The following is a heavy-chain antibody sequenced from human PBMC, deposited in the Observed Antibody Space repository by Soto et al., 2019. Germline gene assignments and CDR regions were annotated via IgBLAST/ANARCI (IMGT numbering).Heavy chain of an antibody. CDR2: ISGSGGTA. D-gene: IGHD3-10*01. J-gene: IGHJ4*02. CDR1: GFTFSSYA. V-gene: IGHV3-23*01. CDR3: AKGRGQNCNFDY. Sequence: EVQLLESGGGSVQPGGSLRLSCAASGFTFSSYAMHWVRRPPGKGLEWVSSISGSGGTAYYADSVKGRFSISRDSLVNPLYLQINSLRAEDTAVYYCAKGRGQNCNFDYWGQGTLVTVSP.